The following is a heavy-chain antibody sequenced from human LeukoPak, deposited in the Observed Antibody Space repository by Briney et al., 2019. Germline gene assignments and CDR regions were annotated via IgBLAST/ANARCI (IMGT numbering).Heavy chain of an antibody. V-gene: IGHV3-23*01. Sequence: GGSLRLSCAASGFTFSSYAMGWVRQAPGKGLDWVSVISSSGDDTDYADSVKGRFTISRDNSKNTLYLQMSSLRAEDTAVYYCAKSVYYDGGGYYYTDSWGQGTLVTVSS. J-gene: IGHJ4*02. D-gene: IGHD3-22*01. CDR1: GFTFSSYA. CDR2: ISSSGDDT. CDR3: AKSVYYDGGGYYYTDS.